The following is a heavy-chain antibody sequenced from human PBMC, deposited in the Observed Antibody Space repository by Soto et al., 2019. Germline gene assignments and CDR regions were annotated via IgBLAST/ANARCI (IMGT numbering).Heavy chain of an antibody. CDR3: ARESNCDASGYPPWFAP. J-gene: IGHJ5*02. Sequence: SETLSLTCTVSGGSISSYYRTWIRQPPGKGLEWIGYIYYSGSTNYNPSLKSRVTISVDTSKNQFSLKLSSVTAADTAVYYCARESNCDASGYPPWFAPWGQGTLVTVSS. D-gene: IGHD5-12*01. CDR1: GGSISSYY. CDR2: IYYSGST. V-gene: IGHV4-59*01.